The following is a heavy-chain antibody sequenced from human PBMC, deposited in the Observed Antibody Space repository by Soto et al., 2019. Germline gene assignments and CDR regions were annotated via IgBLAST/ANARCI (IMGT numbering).Heavy chain of an antibody. Sequence: QVQLVESGGGVVQSGRSLTLSCAASGFSLRTYGMQWLRRAPGKGLEWVAFIWYDGTKKFYANSVTGRSTISKDNSNNILYPQSMGTRAACTSVYYCSRDVVNTVAGSFNWFDSWGQGTLLTVSS. CDR1: GFSLRTYG. CDR3: SRDVVNTVAGSFNWFDS. V-gene: IGHV3-33*01. J-gene: IGHJ5*01. CDR2: IWYDGTKK. D-gene: IGHD3-22*01.